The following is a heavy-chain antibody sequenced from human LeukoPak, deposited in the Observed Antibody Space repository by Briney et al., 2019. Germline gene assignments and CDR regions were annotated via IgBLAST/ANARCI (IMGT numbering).Heavy chain of an antibody. CDR1: GYSISSGYY. CDR3: ARVTAAGFYNWFDP. CDR2: IYHSGST. V-gene: IGHV4-38-2*02. Sequence: SETLSLTCTVSGYSISSGYYWGWIRQPPGKGLEWIGSIYHSGSTYYNPSLKSRVTISVDTSKNQFSLKLSSVTAADTAVYYCARVTAAGFYNWFDPWGQGTLVTVSS. D-gene: IGHD6-13*01. J-gene: IGHJ5*02.